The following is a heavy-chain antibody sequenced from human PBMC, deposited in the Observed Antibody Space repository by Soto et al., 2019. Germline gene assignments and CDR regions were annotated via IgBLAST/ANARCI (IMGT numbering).Heavy chain of an antibody. Sequence: ASVKVSCKASGGTFSSYAISWVRQAPGQGLEWMGGIIPIFGTANYAQKFQGRVTITADESTSTAYMELSSLRSEDTAVYYCASPLAAAGGGTSSLEDYYYYYGMDVWGQGTTVTVSS. CDR1: GGTFSSYA. CDR2: IIPIFGTA. D-gene: IGHD6-13*01. V-gene: IGHV1-69*13. J-gene: IGHJ6*02. CDR3: ASPLAAAGGGTSSLEDYYYYYGMDV.